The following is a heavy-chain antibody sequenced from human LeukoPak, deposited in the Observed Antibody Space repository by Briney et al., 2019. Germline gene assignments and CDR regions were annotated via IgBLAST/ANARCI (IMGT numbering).Heavy chain of an antibody. CDR2: ITSSRTYI. Sequence: GGSLRLSCAASGFTFSGYSMNWVRQAPGKGLEWVSSITSSRTYIYYADSVKGRFTISRDNAINSLYLQMNSLRDEDPAIYYCGRGEQRLEAALKGNDGVDGGGQGALVTVSS. D-gene: IGHD6-25*01. CDR1: GFTFSGYS. J-gene: IGHJ4*02. CDR3: GRGEQRLEAALKGNDGVDG. V-gene: IGHV3-21*01.